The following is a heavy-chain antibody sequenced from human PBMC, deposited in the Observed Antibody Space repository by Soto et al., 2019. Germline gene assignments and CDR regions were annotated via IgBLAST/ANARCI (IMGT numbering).Heavy chain of an antibody. D-gene: IGHD4-17*01. CDR1: GFTFSSYA. CDR3: AKDPVTTSMY. V-gene: IGHV3-23*01. CDR2: VRGSGGST. J-gene: IGHJ4*02. Sequence: EVQLLESGGGLVQPGGSLRLSCAASGFTFSSYAMSWGRQAPGKGLEWFSAVRGSGGSTYYADSVKGRFTISRVTYKSTLYLQMNSLRAEDTVVYYCAKDPVTTSMYWGQGTLVTVSS.